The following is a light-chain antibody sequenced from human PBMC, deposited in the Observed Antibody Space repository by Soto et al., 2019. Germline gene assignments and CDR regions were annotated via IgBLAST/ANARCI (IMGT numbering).Light chain of an antibody. CDR2: GAS. Sequence: DIQMTQSPSTLSASVGDRVTITCRASQRINNYVKWYQHKPGKAPNLLIYGASSIQSGVPLRFSGSGSGTDFTLTISSLQPEDFATYYCQHTYSPPFTFGQGTKLEIK. V-gene: IGKV1-39*01. CDR1: QRINNY. J-gene: IGKJ2*01. CDR3: QHTYSPPFT.